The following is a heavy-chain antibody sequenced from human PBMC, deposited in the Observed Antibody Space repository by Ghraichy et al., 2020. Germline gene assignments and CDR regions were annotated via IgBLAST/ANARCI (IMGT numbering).Heavy chain of an antibody. J-gene: IGHJ6*02. Sequence: SGPTLVKPTQTLTLTCTFSGFSLSTSGMCVSWIRQPPGKALEWLARIDWDDDKYYSTSLKTRLTISKDTSKNQVVLTMTNMDPVDTGTYYCARIRGAACTYYYYGMDVWGQGTTVTVSS. CDR3: ARIRGAACTYYYYGMDV. V-gene: IGHV2-70*11. CDR2: IDWDDDK. D-gene: IGHD6-13*01. CDR1: GFSLSTSGMC.